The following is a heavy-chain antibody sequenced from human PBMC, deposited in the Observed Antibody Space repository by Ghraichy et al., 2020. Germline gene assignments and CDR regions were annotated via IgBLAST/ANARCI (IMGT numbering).Heavy chain of an antibody. V-gene: IGHV1-69*13. CDR2: IMHTLGTV. Sequence: SVKVSCRASGYTFMSYAISWLRQAPGQGLEWMGGIMHTLGTVKYAQMFQGRVTITADESMRTVYMELSSLRSENTAVYYCARDQTVTTTLYFDYWGQGSLVTVSS. CDR1: GYTFMSYA. D-gene: IGHD1-1*01. J-gene: IGHJ4*02. CDR3: ARDQTVTTTLYFDY.